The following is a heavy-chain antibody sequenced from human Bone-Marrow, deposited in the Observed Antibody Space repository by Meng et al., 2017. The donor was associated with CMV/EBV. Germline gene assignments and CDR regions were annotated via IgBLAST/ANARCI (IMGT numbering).Heavy chain of an antibody. Sequence: ETLSLTCAASGFTFSSYAMSWVRQAPGKGLEWVSAISGSGGSTYYADSVKGRFTISRDNSKNTLYLQMNSLRAEDTAVYYCAKSSAAVSYDFWSGSGRWFDPWGQGTLVTVSS. CDR3: AKSSAAVSYDFWSGSGRWFDP. D-gene: IGHD3-3*01. CDR1: GFTFSSYA. J-gene: IGHJ5*02. CDR2: ISGSGGST. V-gene: IGHV3-23*01.